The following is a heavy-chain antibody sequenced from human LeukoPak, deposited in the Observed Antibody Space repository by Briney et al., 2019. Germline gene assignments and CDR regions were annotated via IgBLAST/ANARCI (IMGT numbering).Heavy chain of an antibody. V-gene: IGHV3-33*01. CDR3: ARDNYYDSSGPLSY. CDR2: IWYDGSNK. D-gene: IGHD3-22*01. Sequence: GGSLRLSCAASGFTFSSYGMPWVPQAPGKGLGGWAVIWYDGSNKYYAGFVKGRFTISRDNSKNTLYLQMNSLRAEDTAVYYCARDNYYDSSGPLSYWGQGTLVTVSS. J-gene: IGHJ4*02. CDR1: GFTFSSYG.